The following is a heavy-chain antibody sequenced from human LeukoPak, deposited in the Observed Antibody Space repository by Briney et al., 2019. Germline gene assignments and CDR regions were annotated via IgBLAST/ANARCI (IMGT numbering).Heavy chain of an antibody. CDR1: GFTFSHYS. CDR3: AREYCSSTSCSKAMLGDYYYYYMDV. CDR2: ISSSSSYI. V-gene: IGHV3-21*04. J-gene: IGHJ6*03. D-gene: IGHD2-2*01. Sequence: GGSLRLSCAASGFTFSHYSMNWVRQAPGKGLEWVSFISSSSSYIYYADSVKGRFTISRDNAKNSLFLQMNSLRSEDTAVYYCAREYCSSTSCSKAMLGDYYYYYMDVWGKGTTVTVSS.